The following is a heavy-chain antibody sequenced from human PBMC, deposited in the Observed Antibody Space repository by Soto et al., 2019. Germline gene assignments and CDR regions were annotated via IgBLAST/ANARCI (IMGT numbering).Heavy chain of an antibody. V-gene: IGHV1-18*01. D-gene: IGHD3-10*01. CDR3: ARFGSAPYYYYGVDV. CDR1: GYIFTNYD. Sequence: QVQLVQSETEVKKPGASVKVSCKASGYIFTNYDITWVRQAPGQWLEWMGWVSGYNGNTKYAQKFQDRVTMTTDTSTSTVYMELRSLRSDDTAVYYCARFGSAPYYYYGVDVWGQGTTVFVSS. J-gene: IGHJ6*02. CDR2: VSGYNGNT.